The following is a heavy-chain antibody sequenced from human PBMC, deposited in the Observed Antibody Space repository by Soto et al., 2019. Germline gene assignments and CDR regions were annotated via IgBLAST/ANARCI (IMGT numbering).Heavy chain of an antibody. J-gene: IGHJ4*02. CDR3: AKDVDRGGLYYFDY. Sequence: GGSLRLSCAASGFTFSSYAMSWVRQAPGKGLEWVSAISGSGGSTYYADSVKGRFTISRDNSKNTLYLQMNSLRAEDTGVYYCAKDVDRGGLYYFDYWGQGTLVTVSS. D-gene: IGHD2-21*01. V-gene: IGHV3-23*01. CDR2: ISGSGGST. CDR1: GFTFSSYA.